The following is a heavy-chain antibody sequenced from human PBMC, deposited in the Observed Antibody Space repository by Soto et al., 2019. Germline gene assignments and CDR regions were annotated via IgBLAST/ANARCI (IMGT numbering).Heavy chain of an antibody. V-gene: IGHV1-3*01. CDR1: GYTFTSYA. D-gene: IGHD5-18*01. J-gene: IGHJ4*02. CDR3: ARDFRDTAIVRYYFDY. Sequence: ASVKVSCKASGYTFTSYAMHWVRQAPGKRLEWMGWINAGNGNTKYSQKFQGRVTITRETSASTAYMEMSSLKSEDTAVYYCARDFRDTAIVRYYFDYWGQGSLVTVSS. CDR2: INAGNGNT.